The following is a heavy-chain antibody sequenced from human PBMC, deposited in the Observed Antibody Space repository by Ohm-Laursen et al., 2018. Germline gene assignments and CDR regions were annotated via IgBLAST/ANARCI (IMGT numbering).Heavy chain of an antibody. CDR1: GFTFSDYY. Sequence: GSLRLSCAASGFTFSDYYISWIRQAPGKGLEWVSYISSSGSNIYYADSVKGRFAISRGNAKNSLYLQMNSLRAEDTAVYYCAKRIRGVAYYYYGMDVWGQGATVTVSS. D-gene: IGHD3-10*01. CDR2: ISSSGSNI. CDR3: AKRIRGVAYYYYGMDV. V-gene: IGHV3-11*01. J-gene: IGHJ6*02.